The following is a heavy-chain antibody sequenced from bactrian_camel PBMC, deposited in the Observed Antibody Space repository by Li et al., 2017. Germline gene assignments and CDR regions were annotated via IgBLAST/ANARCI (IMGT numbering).Heavy chain of an antibody. D-gene: IGHD6*01. V-gene: IGHV3S55*01. CDR1: GCTSRPCN. CDR3: TVQAPALYRSSGWSVAEHEFN. Sequence: HVQLVESGGGSVQAGGSLRLSCAASGCTSRPCNMDWYRQAPDKEREKVSALTRDGYPGYAPSVKGRFTISRDNAKNTLCLQLNSLKTEDTAMYYCTVQAPALYRSSGWSVAEHEFNWGQGTQVTVS. J-gene: IGHJ4*01. CDR2: LTRDGYP.